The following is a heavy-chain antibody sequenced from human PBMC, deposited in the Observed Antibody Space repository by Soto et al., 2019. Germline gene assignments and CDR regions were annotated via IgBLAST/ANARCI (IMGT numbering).Heavy chain of an antibody. V-gene: IGHV4-31*03. Sequence: QVQLQESGPGLVKPSQTLSLTCTVSGASISSGGYYWSWIRQLPGTGLEWMGYISYTGSTDYNPSLKSRVSISSNTSKNQFSLRLSSVTAADTAVYYCASSGSHLADGLDVWGQGTTVIVSS. D-gene: IGHD3-10*01. CDR3: ASSGSHLADGLDV. J-gene: IGHJ6*02. CDR2: ISYTGST. CDR1: GASISSGGYY.